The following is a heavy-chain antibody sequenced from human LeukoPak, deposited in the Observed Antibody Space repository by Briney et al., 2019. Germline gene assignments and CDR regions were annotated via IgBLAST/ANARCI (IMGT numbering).Heavy chain of an antibody. D-gene: IGHD5-18*01. CDR2: INHSGST. CDR3: ARGLLRGYSYGYGFDY. V-gene: IGHV4-34*01. CDR1: GGSFSGYY. J-gene: IGHJ4*02. Sequence: SETLSLTCAVYGGSFSGYYWSWIRQPPGKGLEWIGEINHSGSTNYNPSLKSRVTISVDTSKNQFSLKLSSVTAADTAVCYCARGLLRGYSYGYGFDYWGQGTLVTVSS.